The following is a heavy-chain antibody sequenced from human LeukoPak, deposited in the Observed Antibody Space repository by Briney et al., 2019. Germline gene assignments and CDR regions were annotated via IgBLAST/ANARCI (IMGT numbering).Heavy chain of an antibody. D-gene: IGHD2-2*01. CDR3: ARRTQLTYYGMDV. V-gene: IGHV4-4*02. CDR1: GGSISSSNW. J-gene: IGHJ6*04. Sequence: SETLSLTCAVSGGSISSSNWWSWVRQPPGKGLEGIGEIYHSGSTNYNPSLKSRVTISVDKSKNQFSLKLSSVTAADTAVYYCARRTQLTYYGMDVWGKGTTVTVSS. CDR2: IYHSGST.